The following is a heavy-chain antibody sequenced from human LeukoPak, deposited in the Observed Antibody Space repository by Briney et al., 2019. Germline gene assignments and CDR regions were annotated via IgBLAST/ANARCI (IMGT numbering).Heavy chain of an antibody. D-gene: IGHD6-6*01. J-gene: IGHJ5*02. CDR3: ARRVSSSGWFDP. Sequence: GEPLQISCKGSGYSFTSYWISWVRQMPGKGLEWMGRIDPSDSYTNYSPSFQGHVTISADKSISTAYLQWSSLKASDTAMYYCARRVSSSGWFDPWGQGTLVTVSS. CDR2: IDPSDSYT. V-gene: IGHV5-10-1*01. CDR1: GYSFTSYW.